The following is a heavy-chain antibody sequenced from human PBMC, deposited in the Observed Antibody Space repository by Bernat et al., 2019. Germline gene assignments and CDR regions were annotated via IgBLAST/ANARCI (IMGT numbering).Heavy chain of an antibody. V-gene: IGHV4-39*01. CDR2: IYYSGST. CDR3: ARGPRLYSSSWYGGNYYYYGMDV. D-gene: IGHD6-13*01. CDR1: GGSISSSSYY. Sequence: QLQLQESGPGLVKPSETLSLTCTVSGGSISSSSYYWGWIRQPPGKGLEWIGSIYYSGSTYYNPSLKSRVTISVDTSKNQFSLKLSSVTAADTAVYYCARGPRLYSSSWYGGNYYYYGMDVWGQGTTVTVSS. J-gene: IGHJ6*02.